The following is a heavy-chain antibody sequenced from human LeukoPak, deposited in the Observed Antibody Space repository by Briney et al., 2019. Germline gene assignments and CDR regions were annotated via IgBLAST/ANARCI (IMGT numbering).Heavy chain of an antibody. Sequence: GGSLRLSCAASGFTISRYDMHWVRQVTGKGLEWVAVIGTAGDTYYPGSVKGRFTISRENAKNSLYLQMNSLRAGDTAVYYCAREVYSSSRPADAFDIWGQGTVVTISS. J-gene: IGHJ3*02. CDR3: AREVYSSSRPADAFDI. V-gene: IGHV3-13*01. CDR1: GFTISRYD. CDR2: IGTAGDT. D-gene: IGHD6-13*01.